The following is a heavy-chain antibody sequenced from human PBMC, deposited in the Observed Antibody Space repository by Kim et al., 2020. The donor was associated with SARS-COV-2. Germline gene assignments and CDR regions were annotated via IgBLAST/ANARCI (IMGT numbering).Heavy chain of an antibody. D-gene: IGHD2-15*01. J-gene: IGHJ5*02. CDR1: GFSLSTSGVG. Sequence: SGPTLVNPTQTLTLTCTFSGFSLSTSGVGVGWIRQPPGKALEWLALIYWDDDKRYSPSLKSRLTITKDTSKNQVVLTMTNMDPVDTATYYCAHSRDSMVLGLPVVGYNWFDPWGQGTLVTVSS. CDR3: AHSRDSMVLGLPVVGYNWFDP. CDR2: IYWDDDK. V-gene: IGHV2-5*02.